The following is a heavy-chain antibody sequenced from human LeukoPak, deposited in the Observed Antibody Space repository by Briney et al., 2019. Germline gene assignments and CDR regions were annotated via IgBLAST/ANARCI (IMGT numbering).Heavy chain of an antibody. V-gene: IGHV3-30*01. J-gene: IGHJ4*02. CDR3: ARDTDWFEINQYYFDL. CDR2: ISYDGSNK. CDR1: GFSFSYYA. Sequence: GGSLRLSCAASGFSFSYYAMHWVRQAPGKGVEWVALISYDGSNKDYADSVKGRFTISRDNSKNTLFLHVNSLRAEDTAVYYCARDTDWFEINQYYFDLWGQGTLVTVSS. D-gene: IGHD3/OR15-3a*01.